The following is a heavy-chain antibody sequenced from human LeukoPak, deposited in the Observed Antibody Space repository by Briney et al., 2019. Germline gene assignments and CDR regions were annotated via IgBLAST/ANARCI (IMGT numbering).Heavy chain of an antibody. Sequence: GGSLILSCAASGFTFSSYGMHWVSQAPGKGLEWVAVIWYDGSNKYYADSVRGRFTISRDNSKNTLYLKMTSLRAEDTAVYYCARERPPRYYYDSSGYRYRPYGMDVWGQGTTVTVSS. V-gene: IGHV3-30*19. D-gene: IGHD3-22*01. CDR3: ARERPPRYYYDSSGYRYRPYGMDV. J-gene: IGHJ6*02. CDR1: GFTFSSYG. CDR2: IWYDGSNK.